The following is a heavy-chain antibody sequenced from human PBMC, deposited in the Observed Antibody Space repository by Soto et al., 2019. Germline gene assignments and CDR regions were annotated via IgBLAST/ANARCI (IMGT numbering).Heavy chain of an antibody. CDR2: MNPNSGNT. CDR3: ARVLDYDILTGGYGMDV. D-gene: IGHD3-9*01. CDR1: GYTFTSYG. Sequence: ASVKVSCKASGYTFTSYGIHWVRQAPGQGLEWMGWMNPNSGNTGYAQKFQGRVTMTRNTSISTAYMELSSLRSEDTAVYYCARVLDYDILTGGYGMDVWGQGTTVTVSS. J-gene: IGHJ6*02. V-gene: IGHV1-8*01.